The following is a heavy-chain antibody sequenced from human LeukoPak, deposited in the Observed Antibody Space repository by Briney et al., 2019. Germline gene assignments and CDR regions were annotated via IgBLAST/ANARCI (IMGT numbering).Heavy chain of an antibody. CDR3: AREGSSTSHNWFDP. Sequence: SVKVSCKASGGTFSSYTISWVRQAPGQGLEWMGRIIPILGIANYAQKFQGRVTITADKSTSTAYMELSSLRSEDTAVYYCAREGSSTSHNWFDPWGQGTLVTVSS. V-gene: IGHV1-69*04. D-gene: IGHD2-2*01. CDR2: IIPILGIA. J-gene: IGHJ5*02. CDR1: GGTFSSYT.